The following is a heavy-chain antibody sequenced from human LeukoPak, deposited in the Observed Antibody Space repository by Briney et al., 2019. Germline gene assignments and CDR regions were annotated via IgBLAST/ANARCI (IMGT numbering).Heavy chain of an antibody. J-gene: IGHJ4*02. Sequence: ASVKVSCKASGYTFTSYDINWVRQATGQGLEWMGWMNPNSGNTGYAQKFQGRVTMTRNTSISTAYMELSSLQAEDTAFYYCARNWGVQYPPHYFFDYWGQGTLVTVSS. V-gene: IGHV1-8*01. D-gene: IGHD3-10*01. CDR3: ARNWGVQYPPHYFFDY. CDR2: MNPNSGNT. CDR1: GYTFTSYD.